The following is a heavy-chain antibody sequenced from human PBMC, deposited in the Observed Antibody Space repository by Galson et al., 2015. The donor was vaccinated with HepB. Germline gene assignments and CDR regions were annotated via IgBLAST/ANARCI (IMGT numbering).Heavy chain of an antibody. CDR2: IGGSGDGT. CDR1: GFSFRSHA. J-gene: IGHJ3*02. Sequence: SLRLSCAASGFSFRSHAMNWVRQAPGKGLEWVSVIGGSGDGTYYADSVKGRFTIFRVNSQNTIYLQMNNLSADDTAVYYCAREGVHTHKFAFDTWGQGTMVTVSS. CDR3: AREGVHTHKFAFDT. D-gene: IGHD2-8*01. V-gene: IGHV3-23*01.